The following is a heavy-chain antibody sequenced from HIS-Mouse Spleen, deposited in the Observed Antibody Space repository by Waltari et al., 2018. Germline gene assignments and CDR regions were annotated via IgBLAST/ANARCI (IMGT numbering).Heavy chain of an antibody. CDR2: IYYSGST. D-gene: IGHD6-13*01. Sequence: QLQLQESGPGLVKPSETLSLTCTVSGGSISSSSYYWGWIRQPPGKGLGWIGSIYYSGSTYYNPPLKSRVTMSVDTSKNQFSLKLSSVTAADTAVYYCAREIPYSSSWYDWYFDLWGRGTLVTVSS. V-gene: IGHV4-39*07. CDR1: GGSISSSSYY. J-gene: IGHJ2*01. CDR3: AREIPYSSSWYDWYFDL.